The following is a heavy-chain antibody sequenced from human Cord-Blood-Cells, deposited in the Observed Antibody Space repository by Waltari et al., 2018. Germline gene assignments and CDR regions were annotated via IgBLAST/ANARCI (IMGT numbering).Heavy chain of an antibody. CDR2: IYYSGRT. D-gene: IGHD6-13*01. J-gene: IGHJ4*02. Sequence: QLQLPESGPGLVKPSETLSLTCTVSGGSISSSSYYWGWIRQPPGKGLEWIGSIYYSGRTYHNPALKCRVTISVDTSQNQFSRKLSSVTAADTTVYYCARYSSSWYWGQGTLVTVSS. V-gene: IGHV4-39*01. CDR1: GGSISSSSYY. CDR3: ARYSSSWY.